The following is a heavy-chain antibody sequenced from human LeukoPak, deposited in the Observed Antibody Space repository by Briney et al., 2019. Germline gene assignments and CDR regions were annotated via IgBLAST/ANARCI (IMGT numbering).Heavy chain of an antibody. D-gene: IGHD4-17*01. CDR3: AYGDFLKTVNYFDY. J-gene: IGHJ4*02. V-gene: IGHV4-38-2*02. CDR1: GYSISNAYY. CDR2: IYYSGSI. Sequence: SETLSLTCSVSGYSISNAYYWGWIRQPPGQGLEWIGIIYYSGSIFYNPSLKSRVTISIDTSKNHFSLKLSSVTAADTAVYYCAYGDFLKTVNYFDYWGQGTLVTVSS.